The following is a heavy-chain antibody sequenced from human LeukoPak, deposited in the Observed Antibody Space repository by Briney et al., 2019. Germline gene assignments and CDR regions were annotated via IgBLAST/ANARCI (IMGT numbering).Heavy chain of an antibody. V-gene: IGHV1-2*02. Sequence: GASVKVSCKASGYTFTDYYLHWVRQAPGHGLEWMGWINPKTGVTKYAQNFQGRVTMTRDTSISTAYMEVSRLRSDDTAVFYCARNYCSGGSCYSDFDYWGQGTLVTVSS. D-gene: IGHD2-15*01. J-gene: IGHJ4*02. CDR1: GYTFTDYY. CDR2: INPKTGVT. CDR3: ARNYCSGGSCYSDFDY.